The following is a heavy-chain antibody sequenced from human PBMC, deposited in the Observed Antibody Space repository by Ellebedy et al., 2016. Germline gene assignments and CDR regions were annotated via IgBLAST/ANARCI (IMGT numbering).Heavy chain of an antibody. J-gene: IGHJ4*02. V-gene: IGHV1-2*04. CDR2: INPNSGGT. CDR3: ARSLFAWDYFDY. CDR1: GYTFTGYY. Sequence: ASVKVSXXASGYTFTGYYMHWVRQAPGQGLEWMGWINPNSGGTNYAQKFQGWVTMTRDTSISTAYMELSRLRSDDTAVYYCARSLFAWDYFDYWGQGTLVTVSS. D-gene: IGHD3-16*01.